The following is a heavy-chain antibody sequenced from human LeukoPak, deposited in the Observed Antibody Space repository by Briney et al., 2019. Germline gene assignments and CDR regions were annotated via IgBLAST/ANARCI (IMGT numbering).Heavy chain of an antibody. V-gene: IGHV3-21*01. Sequence: PGGSLRLSCEASGFTFSNYNMNWVRQAPGKGLEWISSITTSSSYIYYADSVKGRFTISRDNAKNTLYLQMNSLRAEDTAVYYCARDRAHYGSGSGTRKFDPWGQGTLVTVSS. J-gene: IGHJ5*02. CDR3: ARDRAHYGSGSGTRKFDP. D-gene: IGHD3-10*01. CDR1: GFTFSNYN. CDR2: ITTSSSYI.